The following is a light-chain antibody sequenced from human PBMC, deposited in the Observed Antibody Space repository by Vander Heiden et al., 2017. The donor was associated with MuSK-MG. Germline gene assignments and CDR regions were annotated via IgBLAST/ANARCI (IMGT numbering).Light chain of an antibody. CDR3: QQSYSTPIT. CDR1: QSISTF. J-gene: IGKJ5*01. CDR2: AAS. V-gene: IGKV1-39*01. Sequence: DIQMTQSPSSLSASVGDGVTITCRASQSISTFLNWYQQKPGRAPNLLIYAASTLQSGVPSRFSGSGSGTDFTLTISSLQPEDFATYYCQQSYSTPITFGQGTRLEIK.